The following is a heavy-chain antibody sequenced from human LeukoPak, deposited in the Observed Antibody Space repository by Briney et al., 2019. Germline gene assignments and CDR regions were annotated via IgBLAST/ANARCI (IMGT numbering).Heavy chain of an antibody. CDR3: TSTFYGDPRDY. V-gene: IGHV3-49*04. CDR1: GFTFGDYA. J-gene: IGHJ4*02. CDR2: IRSKAYGGTT. Sequence: GGSLRLPCTASGFTFGDYAMSWVRQAPWKGLEWVAFIRSKAYGGTTEYAASVKGRFTISRDDSKSIAYLQMNSLKTEDTAVYYCTSTFYGDPRDYWGQGTLVTVSS. D-gene: IGHD4-17*01.